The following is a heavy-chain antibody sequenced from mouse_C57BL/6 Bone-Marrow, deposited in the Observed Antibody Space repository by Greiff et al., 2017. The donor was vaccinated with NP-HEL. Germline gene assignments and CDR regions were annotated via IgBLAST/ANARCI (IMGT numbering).Heavy chain of an antibody. CDR2: IDPENGGT. D-gene: IGHD1-1*01. Sequence: EVQLQQSGAELVRPGASVKLSCTASGFTITDDYMHWVKQRPEQGLEWIGLIDPENGGTEYAAKFQGKATITADKSSSTAYLQLSSLTSEDAAVYYCTTRWVVPHWGQGTALTVSS. J-gene: IGHJ2*01. CDR1: GFTITDDY. V-gene: IGHV14-4*01. CDR3: TTRWVVPH.